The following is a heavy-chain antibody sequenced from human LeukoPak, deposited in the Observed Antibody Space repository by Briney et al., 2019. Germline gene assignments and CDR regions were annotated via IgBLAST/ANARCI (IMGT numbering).Heavy chain of an antibody. V-gene: IGHV3-23*01. Sequence: GGSLRLSCAASGFIFSDYGMSWVRQAPGKGLEWVSTIGGRGGSTYYVDSVKGRFTISRDNSKNTLYLQMNSLRAEDTAVYYCAKQGRVWLRDYYYYMDVWGKGTTVTISS. CDR3: AKQGRVWLRDYYYYMDV. CDR2: IGGRGGST. CDR1: GFIFSDYG. J-gene: IGHJ6*03. D-gene: IGHD3-9*01.